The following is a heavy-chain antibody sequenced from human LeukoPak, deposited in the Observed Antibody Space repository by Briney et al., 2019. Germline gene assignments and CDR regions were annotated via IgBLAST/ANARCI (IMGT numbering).Heavy chain of an antibody. V-gene: IGHV3-53*01. D-gene: IGHD1-26*01. J-gene: IGHJ3*01. CDR1: GFTVSNKY. CDR2: IYSDGRT. Sequence: PGGSLRLSCAASGFTVSNKYMTWVRQAPGKGLEWVSLIYSDGRTYYADSVKGRFTLSRDNSENTLYLQLNSLRAEDSGIYYCAKAFRIVGIGNPDDAFDVWGQGTVVTVS. CDR3: AKAFRIVGIGNPDDAFDV.